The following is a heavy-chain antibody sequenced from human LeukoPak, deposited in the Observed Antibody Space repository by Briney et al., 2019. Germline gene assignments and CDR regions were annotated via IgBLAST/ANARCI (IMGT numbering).Heavy chain of an antibody. CDR3: ARVGAVMVRGVPSYFDY. V-gene: IGHV3-21*01. Sequence: GGSLRLSCAASGFTFSSPSMNWVRQAPGKGLEWVSSISSSSSYIYYADSVKGRFTISRDNAKNSLYLQMNSLRAEDTAVYYCARVGAVMVRGVPSYFDYWGQGTLVTVSS. CDR2: ISSSSSYI. CDR1: GFTFSSPS. D-gene: IGHD3-10*01. J-gene: IGHJ4*02.